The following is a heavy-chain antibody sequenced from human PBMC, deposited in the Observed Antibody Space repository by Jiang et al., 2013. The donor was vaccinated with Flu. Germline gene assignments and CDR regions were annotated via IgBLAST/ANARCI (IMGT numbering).Heavy chain of an antibody. CDR1: GDSVSSNSAA. CDR2: TYYRSKRYN. D-gene: IGHD1-26*01. V-gene: IGHV6-1*01. Sequence: QTLSLTCAISGDSVSSNSAAWNWIRQSPSRGLEWLGRTYYRSKRYNDYAVSVKSRITINPDTSKNQFSLQLNSVTPEDTAVYYCARDRGGSYSTEEAFDIVGAKGQVVTVSS. J-gene: IGHJ3*02. CDR3: ARDRGGSYSTEEAFDI.